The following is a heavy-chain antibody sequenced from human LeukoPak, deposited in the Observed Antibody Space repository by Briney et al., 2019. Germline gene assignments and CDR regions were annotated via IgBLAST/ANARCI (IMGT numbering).Heavy chain of an antibody. D-gene: IGHD6-13*01. CDR3: ARDPYSSSWYPYYYGMDV. CDR1: GYTFTGYY. V-gene: IGHV1-2*02. Sequence: ASVKVSCKASGYTFTGYYMHWVRQAPGQGLEWMGWINPNSGGTNYAQKFQGRVTMTRDTSISTAYMELSRLRSDDTAVYYCARDPYSSSWYPYYYGMDVWGQGTTVTVSS. J-gene: IGHJ6*02. CDR2: INPNSGGT.